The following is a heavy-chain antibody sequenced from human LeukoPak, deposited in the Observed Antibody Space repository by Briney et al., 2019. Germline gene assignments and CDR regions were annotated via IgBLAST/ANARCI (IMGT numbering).Heavy chain of an antibody. Sequence: ASVKVSCKASGYTFTGYYLHWVRQAPGQGLEWMGWLNPNSGGTKYAEKCQGRVTMTRDTSISTAYMELSRLRSADTYVYYCARDSSGSFGDYWGQGTLVAVSS. CDR2: LNPNSGGT. CDR1: GYTFTGYY. V-gene: IGHV1-2*02. J-gene: IGHJ4*02. D-gene: IGHD6-19*01. CDR3: ARDSSGSFGDY.